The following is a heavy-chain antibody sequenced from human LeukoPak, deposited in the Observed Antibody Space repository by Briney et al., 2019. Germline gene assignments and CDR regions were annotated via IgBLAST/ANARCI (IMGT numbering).Heavy chain of an antibody. CDR1: GYTFTSYY. D-gene: IGHD3-9*01. CDR2: INPSGGST. Sequence: ASVKVSCKASGYTFTSYYMHWVRQAPGQGLEWMGIINPSGGSTSYAQKFQGRVTMTRDMSTSTVYMELSSLRSEDTAVYYCARSDYDILTGYPAEYFQHWGQGTLVTVSS. V-gene: IGHV1-46*01. CDR3: ARSDYDILTGYPAEYFQH. J-gene: IGHJ1*01.